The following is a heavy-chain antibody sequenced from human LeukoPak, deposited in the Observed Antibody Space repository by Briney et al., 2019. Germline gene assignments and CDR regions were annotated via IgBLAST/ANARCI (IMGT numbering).Heavy chain of an antibody. D-gene: IGHD2-15*01. CDR3: ARDSGFCSGGSCYHNYFDY. J-gene: IGHJ4*02. V-gene: IGHV4-30-4*02. CDR2: IYYSGST. Sequence: PSETLSLTCTVSGGSISSGDYYWSWIRQPPGKGLEWIGYIYYSGSTYYNPSLKSRVTISVDTSKNQFSLKLSSVTAADTAVYYCARDSGFCSGGSCYHNYFDYWGQGTLVTVSS. CDR1: GGSISSGDYY.